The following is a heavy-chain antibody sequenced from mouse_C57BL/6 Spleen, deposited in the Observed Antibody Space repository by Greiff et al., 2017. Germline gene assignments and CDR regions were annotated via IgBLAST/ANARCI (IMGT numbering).Heavy chain of an antibody. CDR3: ARWVVYYRAMDY. J-gene: IGHJ4*01. CDR2: IDPNSGDT. Sequence: QVQLQQPGAELVKPGAPVKLSCKASGYTFTSYWMHWVKQRPGRGLEWSGRIDPNSGDTKYNEKFKSKATLTVDKPSSTAYMQLSSLTAEDSAVYYCARWVVYYRAMDYWGQGTSVTVSS. V-gene: IGHV1-72*01. D-gene: IGHD2-14*01. CDR1: GYTFTSYW.